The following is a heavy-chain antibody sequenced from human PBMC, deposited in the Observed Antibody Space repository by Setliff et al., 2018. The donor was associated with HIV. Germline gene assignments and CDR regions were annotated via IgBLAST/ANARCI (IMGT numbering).Heavy chain of an antibody. D-gene: IGHD3-10*01. J-gene: IGHJ6*03. Sequence: SETLSLTCPVSGVSTSNFYWGWIRQPPGKGLEWIGDIYYSGSSHYNPSLKGRVTISVDTSKSQFSLKLRSLTAADTAVYYCARGNYYESGTYYKDGDYYYYYYMDVWGKGTTVTVSS. V-gene: IGHV4-59*08. CDR1: GVSTSNFY. CDR2: IYYSGSS. CDR3: ARGNYYESGTYYKDGDYYYYYYMDV.